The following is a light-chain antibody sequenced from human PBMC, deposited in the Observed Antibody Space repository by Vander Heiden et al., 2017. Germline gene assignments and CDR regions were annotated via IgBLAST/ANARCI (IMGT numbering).Light chain of an antibody. Sequence: DIQMTHSPPSLSASVGDRVTITCRASQSISSYLNWYPQKPGKAPKLLIYAASSLQSGVPSRFSGSGSGTDFTLTISRLQPEDFATYYCQQRDSTPCTFGQGTKMXIK. CDR1: QSISSY. J-gene: IGKJ2*02. V-gene: IGKV1-39*01. CDR2: AAS. CDR3: QQRDSTPCT.